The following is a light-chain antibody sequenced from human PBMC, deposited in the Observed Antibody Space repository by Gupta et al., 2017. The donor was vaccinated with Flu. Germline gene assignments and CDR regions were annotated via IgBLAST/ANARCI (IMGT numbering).Light chain of an antibody. CDR3: HHYVSSPWT. CDR2: GAS. V-gene: IGKV3-20*01. J-gene: IGKJ1*01. Sequence: GTLSLSPGERATLSCRASQSVSSSYLAWYQQKPGQAPRLIIYGASNRATGVADRFSGSGSETDFTLSISRLEPEDLAVYYCHHYVSSPWTFGQGTQVEIK. CDR1: QSVSSSY.